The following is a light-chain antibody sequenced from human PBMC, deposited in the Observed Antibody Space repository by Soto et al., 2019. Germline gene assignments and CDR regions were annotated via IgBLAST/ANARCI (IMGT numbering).Light chain of an antibody. J-gene: IGKJ1*01. CDR1: QTISSW. CDR2: TAS. Sequence: DIQMSQSPSTLSATVGDTVTITCRASQTISSWLAWYQQKPGKAPILLIFTASTLHSGVPSRFSASGSGTEFTLTIRSQHADDFATYYCQEYNNYWTFGQGTKVDIK. V-gene: IGKV1-5*01. CDR3: QEYNNYWT.